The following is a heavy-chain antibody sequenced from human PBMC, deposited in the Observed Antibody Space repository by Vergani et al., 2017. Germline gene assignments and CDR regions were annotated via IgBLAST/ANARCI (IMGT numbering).Heavy chain of an antibody. J-gene: IGHJ4*02. CDR2: ISSSSSYI. V-gene: IGHV3-21*01. D-gene: IGHD3-22*01. CDR3: ARDLTEYYYDSSGSADD. Sequence: EVQLVESGGGLVKPGGSLRLSCAASGFTFSSYSMNLVRQAPGKGLEWVSSISSSSSYIYYAASVKGRFTISRDNAKNSLYLQMNSLRAEDTAVYYCARDLTEYYYDSSGSADDWGQGTLVTVSS. CDR1: GFTFSSYS.